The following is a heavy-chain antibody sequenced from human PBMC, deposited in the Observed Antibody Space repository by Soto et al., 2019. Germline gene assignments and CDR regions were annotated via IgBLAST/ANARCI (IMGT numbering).Heavy chain of an antibody. D-gene: IGHD2-2*01. CDR1: GFTFSNAW. V-gene: IGHV3-15*01. Sequence: GGSLRLSCEASGFTFSNAWMNWVRQGPGKGLEWLGRIKSKVDGGTADYGAATKGRFSISRDDLKNMLYLQMNSLKPDDTAVYYCTTLSYLYYDGMDVWGQGTTVTISS. CDR3: TTLSYLYYDGMDV. CDR2: IKSKVDGGTA. J-gene: IGHJ6*02.